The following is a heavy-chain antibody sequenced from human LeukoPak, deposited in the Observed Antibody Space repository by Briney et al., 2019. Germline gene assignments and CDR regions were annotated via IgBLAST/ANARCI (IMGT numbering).Heavy chain of an antibody. Sequence: SETLSLTCTVSGVSMSSHYWTWIRQDPGTGLEWIGNIYYTGSTSYNPALESRVTISLDTSNNQFSLKLTSVTAADTAVYYCAKEGGPARPGLDSWGQGTLVTVSS. CDR2: IYYTGST. J-gene: IGHJ4*02. CDR1: GVSMSSHY. D-gene: IGHD6-6*01. V-gene: IGHV4-59*11. CDR3: AKEGGPARPGLDS.